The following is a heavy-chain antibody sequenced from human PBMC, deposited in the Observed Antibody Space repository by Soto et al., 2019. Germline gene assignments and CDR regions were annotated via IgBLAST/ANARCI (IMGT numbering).Heavy chain of an antibody. CDR3: AHRQRTVYFDY. Sequence: QITLKESGPTLVKPTQTLTLTCTFSGFSLSTSGVGVGWIRQPPGKALEWLALIYWDDDKRYSPSLKSRLTITEDTSKNQVVLTMTNMEPVDTATYSCAHRQRTVYFDYWGQGTLVTVSS. D-gene: IGHD4-17*01. CDR2: IYWDDDK. CDR1: GFSLSTSGVG. J-gene: IGHJ4*02. V-gene: IGHV2-5*02.